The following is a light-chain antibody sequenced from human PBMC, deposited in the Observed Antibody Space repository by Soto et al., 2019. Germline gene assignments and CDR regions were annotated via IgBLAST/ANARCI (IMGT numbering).Light chain of an antibody. V-gene: IGKV3-15*01. CDR3: QQYNNWPPRYT. CDR1: QDVSTN. CDR2: GAS. J-gene: IGKJ2*01. Sequence: IVMTQSPTTLSVSPGERATLSCRASQDVSTNLAWYQQKPGQAPRLLIYGASTRATGIPDRFSGSGSGTEFALNVSSLQSEDFAVYYCQQYNNWPPRYTFGQGTKLEIK.